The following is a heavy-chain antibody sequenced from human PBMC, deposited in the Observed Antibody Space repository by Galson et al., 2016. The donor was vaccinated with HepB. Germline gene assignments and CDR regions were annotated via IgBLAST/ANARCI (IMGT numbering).Heavy chain of an antibody. D-gene: IGHD6-19*01. Sequence: TLSLTCTVSGASISGYYLSWIRQPPGKGLEWIGYIYYSGRTNYNPSLKSQVTISVDTSKNQFSLKLSSVTAADTAVYYCARDDSGGWYGFHYGMDVWGQGTTVTVSS. V-gene: IGHV4-59*01. CDR2: IYYSGRT. CDR1: GASISGYY. J-gene: IGHJ6*02. CDR3: ARDDSGGWYGFHYGMDV.